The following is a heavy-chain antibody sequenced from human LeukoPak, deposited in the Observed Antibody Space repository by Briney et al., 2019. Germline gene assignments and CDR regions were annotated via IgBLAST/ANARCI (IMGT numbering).Heavy chain of an antibody. CDR1: GYTLTNLS. D-gene: IGHD4-23*01. CDR2: FDPKHGET. Sequence: ASVKVSCKVSGYTLTNLSMHWVRQAPGKGLEWMGGFDPKHGETIYAQKFQGRVPITEDPSTDTAYMELSSLRSEDTDVYDRATDFVPGNLRVLCGMYVWGEGTTVAVCS. J-gene: IGHJ6*01. V-gene: IGHV1-24*01. CDR3: ATDFVPGNLRVLCGMYV.